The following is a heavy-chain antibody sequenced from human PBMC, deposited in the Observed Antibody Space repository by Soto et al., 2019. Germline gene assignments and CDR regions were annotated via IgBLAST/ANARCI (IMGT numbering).Heavy chain of an antibody. CDR2: IIPIFGTA. D-gene: IGHD6-19*01. V-gene: IGHV1-69*13. CDR1: GGTLSSYA. J-gene: IGHJ6*02. CDR3: ARLLRPGIAVAGSYYYYGMDV. Sequence: SVKVSCKASGGTLSSYAISWVRQAPGQGLEWMGGIIPIFGTANYAQKFQGRVTITADESTSTAYMELSSLRSEDTAVYYCARLLRPGIAVAGSYYYYGMDVWGQGTTVTVYS.